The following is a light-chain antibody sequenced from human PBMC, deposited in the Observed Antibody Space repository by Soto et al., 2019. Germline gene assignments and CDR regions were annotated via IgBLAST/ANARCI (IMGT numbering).Light chain of an antibody. J-gene: IGKJ2*01. V-gene: IGKV1-39*01. Sequence: DLPMTQSPSSLSASVGDRVTITCRASQSISSYLNWYQQKPGKAPKLLIYAASSLQSGVPSRFSGSGSGTEFTLTISSLQPDDFATYYCQQSYSTLYTFGPRTKLEIK. CDR3: QQSYSTLYT. CDR1: QSISSY. CDR2: AAS.